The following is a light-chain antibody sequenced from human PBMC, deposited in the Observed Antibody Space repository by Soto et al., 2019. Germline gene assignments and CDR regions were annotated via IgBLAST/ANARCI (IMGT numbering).Light chain of an antibody. CDR1: QSISSY. V-gene: IGKV1-39*01. CDR3: HQAASFPIT. CDR2: AAS. Sequence: DIQMTQSAASLSASVGDRVTITCGASQSISSYLNWYQQKPGKAPKLLIYAASSLQSGVPSRFSGSGYGTDFTLTISSLQTEDFATYYCHQAASFPITFGQGTRLEIK. J-gene: IGKJ5*01.